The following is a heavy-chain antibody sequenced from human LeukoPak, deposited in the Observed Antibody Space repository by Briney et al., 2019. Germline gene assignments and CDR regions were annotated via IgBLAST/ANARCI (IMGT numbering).Heavy chain of an antibody. V-gene: IGHV4-4*07. D-gene: IGHD1-26*01. CDR2: MYISGST. CDR1: GVSITNYY. CDR3: ARDYLVGAPLDS. Sequence: PSETLSFTCTVSGVSITNYYWAWIRQPAGKGLEWIGRMYISGSTNYNPSLKSRVSISIDKTNNQFSLKLRSVTAADTAVYYCARDYLVGAPLDSWGQGTLVTVSS. J-gene: IGHJ4*02.